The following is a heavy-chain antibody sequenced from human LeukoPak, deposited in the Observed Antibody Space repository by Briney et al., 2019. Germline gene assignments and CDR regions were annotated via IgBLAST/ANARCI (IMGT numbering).Heavy chain of an antibody. V-gene: IGHV3-30*02. CDR1: GFTFSRHG. CDR3: AKDRNVGLDAIDI. CDR2: IRYDGSDK. Sequence: PGGSLRLSCAASGFTFSRHGMHWVRQAPGKGLEWVAFIRYDGSDKYYADSVKGRFTISRDNSKNTVYLQMNSLRPEDTAVYYCAKDRNVGLDAIDIWGQGTMVTVSS. D-gene: IGHD3-10*02. J-gene: IGHJ3*02.